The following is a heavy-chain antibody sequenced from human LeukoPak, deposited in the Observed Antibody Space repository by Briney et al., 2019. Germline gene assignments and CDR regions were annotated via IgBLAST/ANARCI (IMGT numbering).Heavy chain of an antibody. V-gene: IGHV1-18*01. J-gene: IGHJ3*02. CDR1: GGTFSSYA. Sequence: ASVKVSCKASGGTFSSYAISWVRQAPGQGLEWMGWISAYNGNTNYAQKLQGRVTMTTDTSTSTAYMELRSLRSDDTAVYYCARDVDPGAFDIWGQGTMVTVSS. D-gene: IGHD5-12*01. CDR2: ISAYNGNT. CDR3: ARDVDPGAFDI.